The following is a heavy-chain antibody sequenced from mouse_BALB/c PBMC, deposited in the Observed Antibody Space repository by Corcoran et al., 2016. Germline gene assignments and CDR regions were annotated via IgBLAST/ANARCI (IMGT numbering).Heavy chain of an antibody. CDR2: IDPANGNT. CDR3: ARSTMKYAMDY. D-gene: IGHD2-4*01. V-gene: IGHV14-3*02. J-gene: IGHJ4*01. Sequence: EVQLQQSGAELVKPGASVKLSCTASGFNIKDTYMHWVKQRPEQGLEWIGRIDPANGNTKYDPKFQGKATITADTSSNTAYLQLNSLTSEDTAVYYCARSTMKYAMDYWGQGTSVTVSS. CDR1: GFNIKDTY.